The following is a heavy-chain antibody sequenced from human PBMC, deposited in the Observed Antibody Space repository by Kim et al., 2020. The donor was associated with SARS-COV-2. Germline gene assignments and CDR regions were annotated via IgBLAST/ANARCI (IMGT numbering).Heavy chain of an antibody. Sequence: SETLSLTCTVSGGSISSSSYYWGWIRQPPGKGLEWIGSIYYSGSTYYNPSLKSRVTISVDTSKNQFSLKLSSVTAADTAVYYCARQGADTTIVLMVYPNCDYYGMDVWGQGTTVTVPS. D-gene: IGHD2-8*01. CDR2: IYYSGST. CDR3: ARQGADTTIVLMVYPNCDYYGMDV. V-gene: IGHV4-39*01. J-gene: IGHJ6*02. CDR1: GGSISSSSYY.